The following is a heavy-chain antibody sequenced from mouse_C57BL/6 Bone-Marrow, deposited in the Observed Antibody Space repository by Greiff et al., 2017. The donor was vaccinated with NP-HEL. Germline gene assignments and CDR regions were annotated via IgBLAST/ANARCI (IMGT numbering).Heavy chain of an antibody. CDR2: IHPNSGST. CDR1: GYTFTSYW. CDR3: ARDRYTMVTTWYFDV. V-gene: IGHV1-64*01. D-gene: IGHD2-2*01. Sequence: QVQLQQPGAELVKPGASVKLSCKASGYTFTSYWMHWVKQRPGQGLEWIGMIHPNSGSTNYNEKFKSKATLTVDKSSSTAYMQLSSLTSEDSAVDYCARDRYTMVTTWYFDVGGTGTTVTVSS. J-gene: IGHJ1*03.